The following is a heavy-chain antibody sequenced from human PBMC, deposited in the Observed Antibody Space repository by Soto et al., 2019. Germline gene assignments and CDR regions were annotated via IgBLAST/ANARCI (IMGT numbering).Heavy chain of an antibody. D-gene: IGHD3-22*01. CDR2: INPDGGDT. J-gene: IGHJ5*02. V-gene: IGHV1-2*02. Sequence: ASVKVSCKASGYTFSDYYMHWVRQAPGQGLEWMGYINPDGGDTTYAQKFQGRVTMTRDTSISTAYMELTRLTSDDTAMYYCARINFYDSRGDGSSSNPWGQGTLVTV. CDR3: ARINFYDSRGDGSSSNP. CDR1: GYTFSDYY.